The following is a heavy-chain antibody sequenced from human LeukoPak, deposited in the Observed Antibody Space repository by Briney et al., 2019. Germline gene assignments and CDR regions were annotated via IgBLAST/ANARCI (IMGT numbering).Heavy chain of an antibody. CDR1: GFTFSSYA. J-gene: IGHJ4*02. D-gene: IGHD3-3*01. CDR3: AKEDSTIFGVDPENLFDY. CDR2: ISGSGGST. V-gene: IGHV3-23*01. Sequence: GGSLSLSCAASGFTFSSYAMSWVRQAPGKGLEWVSAISGSGGSTYYADSVKGRFTISRDNSKNTLYLQMNSLRAEDTAVYYCAKEDSTIFGVDPENLFDYWGQGTLVTVSS.